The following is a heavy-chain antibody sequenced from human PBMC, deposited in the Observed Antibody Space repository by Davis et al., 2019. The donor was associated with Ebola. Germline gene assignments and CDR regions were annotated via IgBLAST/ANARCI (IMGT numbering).Heavy chain of an antibody. V-gene: IGHV3-30*02. Sequence: GESLKISCAASGFTFIRNGMHWVRQAPGKGLEWVAFIRYDGSSKYYADSVKGRFTISRDNSKNTLYLQMNSLRAEDTAVYYCAKGDRMDVWGKGTTVTVSS. J-gene: IGHJ6*03. CDR1: GFTFIRNG. CDR3: AKGDRMDV. CDR2: IRYDGSSK.